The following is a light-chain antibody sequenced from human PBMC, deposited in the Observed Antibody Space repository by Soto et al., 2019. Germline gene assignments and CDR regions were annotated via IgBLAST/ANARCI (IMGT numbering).Light chain of an antibody. CDR3: QQAATFPLI. V-gene: IGKV1-12*01. CDR1: QGITSW. Sequence: DIQMTQSPSSVSAFVGDSVTITCRASQGITSWLAWYQQKPGKAPELLIYAASSLQSGVPSRFGGSGSGTDFTLTISSLQPEDSATYYCQQAATFPLIFGGGTKVEIK. J-gene: IGKJ4*01. CDR2: AAS.